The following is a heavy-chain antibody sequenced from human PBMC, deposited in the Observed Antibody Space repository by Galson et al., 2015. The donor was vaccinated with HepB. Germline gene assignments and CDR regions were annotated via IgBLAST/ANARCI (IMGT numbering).Heavy chain of an antibody. CDR3: ASRHSYFRSGTWCNVSDY. CDR2: IDPSDSYT. V-gene: IGHV5-10-1*01. D-gene: IGHD3-10*01. J-gene: IGHJ4*02. Sequence: SLRLSCTASGYTFTAFWITWVRQIPGKGMEWMGRIDPSDSYTDYSPSFRGHVTFSADKSITTAYRQWSSLKASDIAMYYCASRHSYFRSGTWCNVSDYWGQGTLVTVSS. CDR1: GYTFTAFW.